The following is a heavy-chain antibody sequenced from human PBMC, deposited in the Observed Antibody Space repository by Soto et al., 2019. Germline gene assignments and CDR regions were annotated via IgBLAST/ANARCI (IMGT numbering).Heavy chain of an antibody. CDR2: LYYSGST. Sequence: QLQLQESGPGLVKPSATLSLTCIVSGGSISSSSYYWGWIRQPPGKGLEWIGSLYYSGSTYYNPSLKSRVTISVDTSKNQFSLKLSSVTAADTAVYYCARRDSGYGLVRFDYWGQGTLVTVSS. D-gene: IGHD5-12*01. J-gene: IGHJ4*02. CDR1: GGSISSSSYY. CDR3: ARRDSGYGLVRFDY. V-gene: IGHV4-39*01.